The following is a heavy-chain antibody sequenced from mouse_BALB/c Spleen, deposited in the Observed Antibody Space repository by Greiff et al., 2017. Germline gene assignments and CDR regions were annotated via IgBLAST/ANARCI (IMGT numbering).Heavy chain of an antibody. D-gene: IGHD3-1*01. J-gene: IGHJ2*01. CDR1: GYTFTNYW. V-gene: IGHV1-63*02. CDR2: IYPGGGYT. Sequence: QVQLQQSGAELVRPGTSVKISCKASGYTFTNYWLGWVKQRPGHGLEWIGDIYPGGGYTNYNEKFKGKATLTADTSSSTAYMQLSSLTSEDSAVYFCARQGARALYFDYWGQGTTLTVSS. CDR3: ARQGARALYFDY.